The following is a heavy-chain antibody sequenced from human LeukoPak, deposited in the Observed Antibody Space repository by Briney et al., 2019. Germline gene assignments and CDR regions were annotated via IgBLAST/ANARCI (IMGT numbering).Heavy chain of an antibody. CDR2: IYHSGST. CDR1: GYSISSGYY. J-gene: IGHJ6*03. CDR3: AREIYCSSTSCQGYYYMDV. D-gene: IGHD2-2*01. Sequence: SQTLSLTCAVSGYSISSGYYWGWIRQPPGKGRESIGSIYHSGSTYYNPSLKSRVTISVDTSKNQFSLKLSSVTAADTAVYYCAREIYCSSTSCQGYYYMDVWGKGTTVTVSS. V-gene: IGHV4-38-2*02.